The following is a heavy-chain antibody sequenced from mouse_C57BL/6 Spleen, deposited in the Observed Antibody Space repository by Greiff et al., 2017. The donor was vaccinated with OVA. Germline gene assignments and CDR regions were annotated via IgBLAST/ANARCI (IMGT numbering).Heavy chain of an antibody. D-gene: IGHD2-5*01. CDR1: GYTFTDYY. CDR3: ASFSSNPDECVAV. CDR2: IYPGSGNP. J-gene: IGHJ1*01. V-gene: IGHV1-76*01. Sequence: VKLQQSGAELVRPGASVKLSCKASGYTFTDYYINWVKQRPGQGLEWIARIYPGSGNPYYNEKFKGKATLTAETSSSTAYMQLSSLTSDDSAAYFCASFSSNPDECVAVWGPGTTVTVSS.